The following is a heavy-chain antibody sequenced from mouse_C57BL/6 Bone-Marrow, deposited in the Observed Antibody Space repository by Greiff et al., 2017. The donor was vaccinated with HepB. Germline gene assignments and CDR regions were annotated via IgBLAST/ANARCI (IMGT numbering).Heavy chain of an antibody. CDR1: GFTFSDFY. J-gene: IGHJ2*01. V-gene: IGHV7-1*01. Sequence: EVMLVESGGGLVQSGRSLRLSCATSGFTFSDFYMEWVRQAPGKGLEWIAASRNKANDYTTEYSASVKGRFIVSRDTSQSILYLQMNALRAEDTAIYYCARDSVLLLYYFDYWGQGTTLTVSS. CDR2: SRNKANDYTT. D-gene: IGHD1-1*02. CDR3: ARDSVLLLYYFDY.